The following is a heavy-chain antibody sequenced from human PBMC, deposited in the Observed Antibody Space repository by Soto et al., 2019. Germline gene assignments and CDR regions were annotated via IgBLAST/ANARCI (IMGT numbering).Heavy chain of an antibody. D-gene: IGHD5-12*01. CDR1: GGTFSTYA. Sequence: QVQLVQSGAEVKKPESSVKVSCKAPGGTFSTYAISWVRQAPGQGLEWMGGIIPMFGTANYAQRFQDIVTITADESTNTVYMELSSLRSEDTAVYFCASGLQLWLRRINNGYSGWGQGTLVTVSS. CDR2: IIPMFGTA. J-gene: IGHJ4*02. V-gene: IGHV1-69*12. CDR3: ASGLQLWLRRINNGYSG.